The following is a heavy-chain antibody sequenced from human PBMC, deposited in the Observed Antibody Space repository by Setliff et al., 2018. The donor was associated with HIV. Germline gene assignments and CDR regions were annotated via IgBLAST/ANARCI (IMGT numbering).Heavy chain of an antibody. J-gene: IGHJ4*02. CDR2: INSDGSST. CDR3: ARAQKTYYYDSSGYQLDY. V-gene: IGHV3-74*01. D-gene: IGHD3-22*01. CDR1: GFTFSSYW. Sequence: GSLRLSCAASGFTFSSYWVHWVRQAPGKGLVGVSRINSDGSSTSYADSVKGRFTISRDNAKNTLYLQMNSLRAEDTAVYYCARAQKTYYYDSSGYQLDYWGQGTLVTVSS.